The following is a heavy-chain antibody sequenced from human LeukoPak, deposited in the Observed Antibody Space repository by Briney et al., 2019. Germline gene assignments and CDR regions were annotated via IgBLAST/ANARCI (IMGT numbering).Heavy chain of an antibody. CDR3: ARENGGFGEPYYFDY. J-gene: IGHJ4*02. D-gene: IGHD3-10*01. Sequence: GGSLRLSCAASGFTFDDYGMSWVRQAPGKGLEWVSGINWNGGSTGYADSVKGRFTISRDNAKNSLYLQMNSLRAEDTALYYCARENGGFGEPYYFDYWGQGTLVTVSS. V-gene: IGHV3-20*04. CDR2: INWNGGST. CDR1: GFTFDDYG.